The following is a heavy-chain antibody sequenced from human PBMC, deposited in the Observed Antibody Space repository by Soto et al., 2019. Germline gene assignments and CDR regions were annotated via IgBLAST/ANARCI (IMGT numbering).Heavy chain of an antibody. CDR3: VPLCRYCSTTAPS. D-gene: IGHD2-2*01. J-gene: IGHJ4*02. CDR2: ISGNGGDYT. V-gene: IGHV3-23*01. CDR1: GFTFSTYA. Sequence: EVQLLESGGGLVQPGGSLRLSCAASGFTFSTYAISWVRQAPRKGLGWVSAISGNGGDYTYYADSVKGRFTISRDNSKNTLYLQMISLRAEDTAVYYCVPLCRYCSTTAPSWGQGTLVTVSS.